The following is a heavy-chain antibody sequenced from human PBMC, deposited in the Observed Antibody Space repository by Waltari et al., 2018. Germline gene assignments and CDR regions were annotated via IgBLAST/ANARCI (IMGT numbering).Heavy chain of an antibody. Sequence: QVQLQESGPGLVKPSETLSLTCTVSGGSISSYYWSWSRQPAGKGLEWIGRIYTSGSTNYNPSLKSRVTMSVDTSKNQFSLKLSSVTAADTAVYYCARARELLLPDAFDIWGQGTMVTVSS. CDR1: GGSISSYY. D-gene: IGHD1-26*01. J-gene: IGHJ3*02. CDR2: IYTSGST. V-gene: IGHV4-4*07. CDR3: ARARELLLPDAFDI.